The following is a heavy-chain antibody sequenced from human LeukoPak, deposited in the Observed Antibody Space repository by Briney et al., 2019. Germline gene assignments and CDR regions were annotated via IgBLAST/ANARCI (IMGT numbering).Heavy chain of an antibody. J-gene: IGHJ6*03. CDR3: ARGIAATNYMDV. CDR2: ISYDGSNK. CDR1: GFTFSSYT. D-gene: IGHD6-13*01. Sequence: PGGSLRLSCAASGFTFSSYTMHWVRQAPGKGLEWVAVISYDGSNKYYADSVKGRFTISRDNSKSTLFLQMNSPSAEDTAVYYCARGIAATNYMDVWGKXTTVTVSS. V-gene: IGHV3-30-3*01.